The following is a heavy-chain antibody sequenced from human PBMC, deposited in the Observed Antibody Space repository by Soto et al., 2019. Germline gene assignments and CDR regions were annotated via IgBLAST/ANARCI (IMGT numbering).Heavy chain of an antibody. D-gene: IGHD2-8*01. CDR1: GASISEVGYY. J-gene: IGHJ5*01. V-gene: IGHV4-31*03. CDR2: ISHSGSA. CDR3: AREGPGFNGFES. Sequence: SETLSLTCTVSGASISEVGYYWTWIRQHPEKGLEWIGYISHSGSAYYNPSLKSRFTLTVDTSKNQFSLKLSSVTAADTAMYFCAREGPGFNGFESWGRGTLVTVSS.